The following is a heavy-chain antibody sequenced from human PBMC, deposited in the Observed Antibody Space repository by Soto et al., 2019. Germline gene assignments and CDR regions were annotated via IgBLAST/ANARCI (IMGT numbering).Heavy chain of an antibody. V-gene: IGHV4-59*01. CDR2: SYNTGGT. CDR3: ARNRWFDL. CDR1: GGSISGFY. J-gene: IGHJ5*02. Sequence: SETLSLTCTVSGGSISGFYWSWIRQPPGKGLEWIGYSYNTGGTNYNPSLKSRVSISADMSKNQFSLKLSSVTAADTAVYYCARNRWFDLWGQGILVTVS.